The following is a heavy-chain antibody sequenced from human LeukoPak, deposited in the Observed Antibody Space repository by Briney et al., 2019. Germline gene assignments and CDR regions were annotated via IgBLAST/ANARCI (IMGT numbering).Heavy chain of an antibody. J-gene: IGHJ5*02. CDR1: GFTVSSNY. V-gene: IGHV3-53*01. D-gene: IGHD2-2*01. CDR2: IYSGGST. CDR3: ARLFKVVPAAIHT. Sequence: PGGSLRLSRAASGFTVSSNYMSWVRHAPGKGLEWVSVIYSGGSTYYADSVKGRFTISRDNSKNTLYLQMNSLRAGDTAVYYCARLFKVVPAAIHTWGQGTLVTVSS.